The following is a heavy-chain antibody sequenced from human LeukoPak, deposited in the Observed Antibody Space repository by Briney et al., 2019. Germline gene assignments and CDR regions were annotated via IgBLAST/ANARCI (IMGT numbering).Heavy chain of an antibody. V-gene: IGHV4-59*01. CDR1: GDSISRFY. D-gene: IGHD6-6*01. J-gene: IGHJ4*02. CDR3: ARAPGARPFDC. CDR2: IFYSGST. Sequence: SETLSLTCTVSGDSISRFYWGWIRQPPGKGLEWIGQIFYSGSTKYNPSLESRLTISIDTSKNQFFLQLSSVTAADTAVYYCARAPGARPFDCWGRGSLVTVSS.